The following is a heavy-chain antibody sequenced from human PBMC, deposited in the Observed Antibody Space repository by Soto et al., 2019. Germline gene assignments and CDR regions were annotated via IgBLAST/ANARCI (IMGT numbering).Heavy chain of an antibody. CDR1: GFTFSNAW. V-gene: IGHV3-15*01. J-gene: IGHJ6*02. D-gene: IGHD3-10*01. Sequence: GGSLRLSCAASGFTFSNAWMSWVRQAPGKGLEWVGRIKSKTDGGTTDYAAPVKGRFTISRDDSKNTLYLQMNSLKTEDTAVYYCTTDSLKRPSSGSPLPPYYYYGMDVWGQGTTVTVSS. CDR3: TTDSLKRPSSGSPLPPYYYYGMDV. CDR2: IKSKTDGGTT.